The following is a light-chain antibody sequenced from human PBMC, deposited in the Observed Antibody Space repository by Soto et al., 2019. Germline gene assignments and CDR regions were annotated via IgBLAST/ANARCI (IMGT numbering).Light chain of an antibody. CDR2: RAS. CDR3: QQYDNWPWT. CDR1: QSISNN. Sequence: EIVMTQSPAALSVSPGERATLPCRASQSISNNLAWYQQKHGQAPRLLIYRASTRDTGIPATFSGSGSGTECTLTISCLQSEDFSVYYCQQYDNWPWTFGQGTKLDIK. V-gene: IGKV3-15*01. J-gene: IGKJ1*01.